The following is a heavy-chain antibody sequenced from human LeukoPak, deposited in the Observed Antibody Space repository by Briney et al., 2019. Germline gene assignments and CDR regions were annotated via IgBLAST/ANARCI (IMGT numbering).Heavy chain of an antibody. D-gene: IGHD6-6*01. CDR1: GFTFSDYW. Sequence: GGSLRLSCTASGFTFSDYWMTWVRQAPGKGPEGVANINQDGSQRYYVDSVRGRFTISRDNAKNSLFLQMNGLRAEDTAVYYCARRGGSSSRRSPIDYWGQGTRVTVSS. J-gene: IGHJ4*02. CDR3: ARRGGSSSRRSPIDY. V-gene: IGHV3-7*01. CDR2: INQDGSQR.